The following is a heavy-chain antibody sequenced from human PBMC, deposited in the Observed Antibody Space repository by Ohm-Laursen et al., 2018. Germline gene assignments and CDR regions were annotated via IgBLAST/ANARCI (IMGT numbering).Heavy chain of an antibody. J-gene: IGHJ6*02. Sequence: GTLSLTCIVSGGSISSYYWSWIRQPPGKGLEWIGYIYYSGSTNYNPSLKSRVTISVDTSKNQFSLKLSSVTAADTAVYYCAGCSIAAAGTCHYYYGMDVWGQGTTVTVSS. D-gene: IGHD6-13*01. CDR2: IYYSGST. CDR1: GGSISSYY. CDR3: AGCSIAAAGTCHYYYGMDV. V-gene: IGHV4-59*01.